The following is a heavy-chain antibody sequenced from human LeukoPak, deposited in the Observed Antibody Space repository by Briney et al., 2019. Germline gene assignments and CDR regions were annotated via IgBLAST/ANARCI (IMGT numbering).Heavy chain of an antibody. CDR3: AKAFRGPGRYLYYFDY. Sequence: GGSLRLSCAASGFTFDDYGMSWVRQAPGKGLEWVSGINWNGGSTGYADSVKGRFTISRDNSKNTLYLQMNSLRAEDTAVYYCAKAFRGPGRYLYYFDYWGQGTLVTVSS. CDR1: GFTFDDYG. CDR2: INWNGGST. V-gene: IGHV3-20*04. J-gene: IGHJ4*02. D-gene: IGHD3-10*01.